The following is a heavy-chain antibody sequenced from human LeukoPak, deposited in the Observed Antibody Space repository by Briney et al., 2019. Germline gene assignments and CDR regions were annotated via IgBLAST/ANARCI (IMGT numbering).Heavy chain of an antibody. CDR3: ARGGKPGSGWYLRYYCYYMDV. V-gene: IGHV4-39*07. CDR2: IYYSGST. CDR1: GGSISSSSYY. D-gene: IGHD6-19*01. J-gene: IGHJ6*03. Sequence: SETLSLTCTVSGGSISSSSYYWGWIRQPPGKGLEWIGSIYYSGSTYYNPSLKSRVTISVDTSKNQFSLKLSSVTAADTAVYYCARGGKPGSGWYLRYYCYYMDVWGKGTTVTVSS.